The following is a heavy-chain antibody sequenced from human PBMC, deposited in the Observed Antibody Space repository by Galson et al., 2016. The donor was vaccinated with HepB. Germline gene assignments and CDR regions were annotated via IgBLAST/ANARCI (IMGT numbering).Heavy chain of an antibody. V-gene: IGHV3-7*05. D-gene: IGHD3-10*01. CDR3: TRDYGGASTHHY. CDR1: GFTISSYY. CDR2: INQDGSDR. J-gene: IGHJ4*02. Sequence: SLRLSCAASGFTISSYYMSWVRQAPGKGLEWVANINQDGSDRYYVDSVKGRFIISRDNGKNSLYLEMNSLRAEDTAMYYCTRDYGGASTHHYWGQGTLVTVSS.